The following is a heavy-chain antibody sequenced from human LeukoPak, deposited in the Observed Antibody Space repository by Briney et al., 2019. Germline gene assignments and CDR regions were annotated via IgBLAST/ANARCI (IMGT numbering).Heavy chain of an antibody. CDR3: ANSIGNVHYYMDV. J-gene: IGHJ6*03. Sequence: SETLSLTCSVSGRSFHSKYWSWLRQPTGKGLEWLGYIYTSGSTNFNPSLRSRVAMSIGTSKNQFSLKVYSVTAADTAVYSCANSIGNVHYYMDVWGKGTTVIVSS. V-gene: IGHV4-4*09. D-gene: IGHD1-1*01. CDR2: IYTSGST. CDR1: GRSFHSKY.